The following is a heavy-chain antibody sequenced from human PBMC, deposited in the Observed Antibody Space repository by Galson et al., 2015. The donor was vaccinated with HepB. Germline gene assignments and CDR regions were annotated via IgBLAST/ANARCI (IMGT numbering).Heavy chain of an antibody. Sequence: SVKVSCKASGYTFTSYYMHWVRQAPGQGLEWMGIINPSGGSTSYAQKFQGRVTMTRDTSTSTVYMELSSLRSEDTAVYYCARDRWDVVVVAATPGFWYFDLWGRGSLVTVCS. CDR3: ARDRWDVVVVAATPGFWYFDL. J-gene: IGHJ2*01. CDR2: INPSGGST. V-gene: IGHV1-46*01. D-gene: IGHD2-15*01. CDR1: GYTFTSYY.